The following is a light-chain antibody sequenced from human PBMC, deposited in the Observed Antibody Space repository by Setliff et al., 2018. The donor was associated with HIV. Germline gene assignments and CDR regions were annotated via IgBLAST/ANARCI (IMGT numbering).Light chain of an antibody. CDR1: NSNIGAGSD. CDR3: QSSDSSLSGWE. Sequence: QSVLTQPPSVSGAPGQRVTISCTGSNSNIGAGSDVHWYQHIPGTAPKLLIYRNTNRPSGVPDRFAGSTSGTSASLTITGLQAEDEADYYCQSSDSSLSGWEFGGGTKVTV. V-gene: IGLV1-40*01. CDR2: RNT. J-gene: IGLJ3*02.